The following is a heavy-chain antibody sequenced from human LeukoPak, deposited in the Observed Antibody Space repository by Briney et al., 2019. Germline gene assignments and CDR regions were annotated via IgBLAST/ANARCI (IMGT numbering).Heavy chain of an antibody. V-gene: IGHV3-21*03. Sequence: GGSLRLSCAASGFTFSSYSMNWVRQAPGKGLEWVSSISSSSSYIYYADSVKGRFTISRDNAKNSLYLQMNSLKTEDTAVYYCTTTPTYDFWRDDIWGQGTMVTVSS. CDR3: TTTPTYDFWRDDI. D-gene: IGHD3-3*01. J-gene: IGHJ3*02. CDR2: ISSSSSYI. CDR1: GFTFSSYS.